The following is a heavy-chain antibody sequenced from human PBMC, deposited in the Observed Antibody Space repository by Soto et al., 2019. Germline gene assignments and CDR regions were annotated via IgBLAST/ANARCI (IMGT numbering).Heavy chain of an antibody. J-gene: IGHJ6*02. Sequence: GGSLRLSCAASGFTFSSYSMNWVRQAPGKGLEWVSSISSSSSYIYYADSVKGRFTISRDNPKNSLYLQMNSLSAEDAVVCSCARDSPGSYESSGYSPPVGYYFYGMDVWGQGTTVTVSS. CDR1: GFTFSSYS. CDR2: ISSSSSYI. CDR3: ARDSPGSYESSGYSPPVGYYFYGMDV. V-gene: IGHV3-21*01. D-gene: IGHD3-22*01.